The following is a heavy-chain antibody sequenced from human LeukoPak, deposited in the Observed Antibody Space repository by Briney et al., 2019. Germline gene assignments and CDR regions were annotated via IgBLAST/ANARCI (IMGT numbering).Heavy chain of an antibody. CDR3: ARDALLRHCGGDCYPDY. Sequence: QPGRSLRLSCAASGFAFSTYTIHWVRQTPGKGLEWVAVISDDGSNKYFAESVKGRFTISRDNSKNTLYLQMNSLGAEDTALYYCARDALLRHCGGDCYPDYWGQGTLVTVSS. V-gene: IGHV3-30-3*01. CDR1: GFAFSTYT. CDR2: ISDDGSNK. J-gene: IGHJ4*02. D-gene: IGHD2-21*02.